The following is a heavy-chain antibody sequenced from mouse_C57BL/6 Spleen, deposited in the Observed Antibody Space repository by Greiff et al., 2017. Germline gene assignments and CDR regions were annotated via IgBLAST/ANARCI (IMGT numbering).Heavy chain of an antibody. D-gene: IGHD1-1*01. CDR1: GYTFTSYW. CDR3: ARESLDYDGSSFAY. CDR2: IHPNSGST. V-gene: IGHV1-64*01. Sequence: QVQLQQPGAELVKPGASVKLSCKASGYTFTSYWMHWVKQRPGQGLEWIGMIHPNSGSTNYNEKFKSKGTLTVDKSSSTAYMQLSSLTSEDSAVYYCARESLDYDGSSFAYWGQGTLVTVSA. J-gene: IGHJ3*01.